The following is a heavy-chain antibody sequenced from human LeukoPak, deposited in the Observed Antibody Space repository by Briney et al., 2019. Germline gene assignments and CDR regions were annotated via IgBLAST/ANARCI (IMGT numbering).Heavy chain of an antibody. CDR3: ALSSGNYAIPFDY. V-gene: IGHV3-7*01. CDR2: TKQDGSEK. Sequence: GGSLRLSCAPSGFTFSRYWMSWVRQAPGKGLEWVANTKQDGSEKYYLESVKGRFTISRDNAKNSLYLHMNSLRGEDTAVYYCALSSGNYAIPFDYWGQGTLVTVSS. D-gene: IGHD1-26*01. J-gene: IGHJ4*02. CDR1: GFTFSRYW.